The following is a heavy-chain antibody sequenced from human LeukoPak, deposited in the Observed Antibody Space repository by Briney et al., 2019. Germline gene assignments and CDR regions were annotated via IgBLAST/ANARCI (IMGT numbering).Heavy chain of an antibody. CDR2: ISSSSSYI. CDR3: ARDLGGDYDILTGYYTDDYYYYGMDV. V-gene: IGHV3-21*01. D-gene: IGHD3-9*01. CDR1: GVTFSSYS. J-gene: IGHJ6*02. Sequence: PGGTLTLSCAASGVTFSSYSMNWVRQPPGKGLEWVSSISSSSSYIYYADSVKGRFTISRDNAKNSLYLQMNSLRAEDTAVYYCARDLGGDYDILTGYYTDDYYYYGMDVWGQGTTVTVSS.